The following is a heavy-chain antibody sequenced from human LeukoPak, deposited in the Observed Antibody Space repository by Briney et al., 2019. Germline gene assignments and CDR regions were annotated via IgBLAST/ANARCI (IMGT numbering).Heavy chain of an antibody. CDR1: GFPFSYYW. CDR2: IKEDGSEK. D-gene: IGHD5-24*01. CDR3: ARNYRSAFDI. Sequence: GGSLRLSCAVSGFPFSYYWMSWVRQAPGKGLEWVANIKEDGSEKYYVDSVKGRFTISKNNAKNSLYLQMNSLRAEDTAVYYCARNYRSAFDIWGQGTMVDVSS. J-gene: IGHJ3*02. V-gene: IGHV3-7*01.